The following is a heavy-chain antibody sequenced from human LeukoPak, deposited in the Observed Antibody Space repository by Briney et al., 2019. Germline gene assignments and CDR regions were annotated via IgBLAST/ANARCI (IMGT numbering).Heavy chain of an antibody. J-gene: IGHJ4*02. CDR2: IIPIFGTA. D-gene: IGHD4-11*01. V-gene: IGHV1-69*05. CDR1: GGTFSSYA. Sequence: SVKVSCKASGGTFSSYAISWARQAPGQGLEWMGRIIPIFGTANYAQKFQGRVTITTDESTSTAYMELSSLRSEDTAVYYCARDRAPYSNYPLEGYWGQGTLVTVSS. CDR3: ARDRAPYSNYPLEGY.